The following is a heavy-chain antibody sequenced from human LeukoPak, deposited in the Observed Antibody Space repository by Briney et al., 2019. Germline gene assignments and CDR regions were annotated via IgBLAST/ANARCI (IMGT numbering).Heavy chain of an antibody. J-gene: IGHJ6*02. CDR2: INPNSGGT. CDR1: GYTFTGYY. D-gene: IGHD1-1*01. Sequence: ASVKVSCKASGYTFTGYYMHWVRQAPGQGLEWMGWINPNSGGTNYAQEFQGRVTMTRDTSISTACMELSRLRSDDTAVYYCARDPGTTGRYYYGMDVWGQGTTVTVSS. CDR3: ARDPGTTGRYYYGMDV. V-gene: IGHV1-2*02.